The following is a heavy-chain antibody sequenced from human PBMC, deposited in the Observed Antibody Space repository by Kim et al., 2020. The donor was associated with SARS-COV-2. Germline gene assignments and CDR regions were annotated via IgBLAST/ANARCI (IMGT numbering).Heavy chain of an antibody. CDR1: GFALSNYG. CDR3: ANPRQPDY. D-gene: IGHD6-13*01. V-gene: IGHV3-23*01. Sequence: GGSLRLSCAASGFALSNYGMSWVRQAPGKGLEWVSGISGSGDTTSYADSVKGRFTISRDNSKNALYLQMSSLRAEDTAIYYCANPRQPDYWGQGTLVTVSS. CDR2: ISGSGDTT. J-gene: IGHJ4*02.